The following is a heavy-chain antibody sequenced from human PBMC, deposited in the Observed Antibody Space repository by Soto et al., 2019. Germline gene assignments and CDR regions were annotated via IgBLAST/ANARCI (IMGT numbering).Heavy chain of an antibody. J-gene: IGHJ6*02. CDR2: ISSSSSYI. CDR3: ATSLGGNYGYYYYGMDV. Sequence: GGSLRLSCAASGFTFSSYSMNWVRQAPGKGLEWVSSISSSSSYIYYADSVKGRFTISRDNAKNSLYLQMNSLRAEDTAVYYCATSLGGNYGYYYYGMDVWGQGTTVTVSS. V-gene: IGHV3-21*01. D-gene: IGHD4-4*01. CDR1: GFTFSSYS.